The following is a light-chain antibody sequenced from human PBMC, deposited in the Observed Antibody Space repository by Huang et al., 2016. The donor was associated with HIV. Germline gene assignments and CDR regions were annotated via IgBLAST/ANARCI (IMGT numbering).Light chain of an antibody. CDR1: QSVASGY. CDR2: GSS. V-gene: IGKV3-20*01. J-gene: IGKJ2*03. Sequence: EIVLTQSPGTLSLSPGERATLSCRASQSVASGYLAWYQQRPGQAPRLLIYGSSNRATGIPHRFSASGSGTDFTLTISRREPEDFAVYYCQQYGGSPMYSFGQGTKLEIK. CDR3: QQYGGSPMYS.